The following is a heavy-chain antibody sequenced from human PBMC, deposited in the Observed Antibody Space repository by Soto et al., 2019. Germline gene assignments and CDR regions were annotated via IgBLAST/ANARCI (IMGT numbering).Heavy chain of an antibody. CDR1: GGTFSSYA. CDR3: ARGGVSYYDSSGYYPDFDY. V-gene: IGHV1-69*13. Sequence: ASVKVSCKASGGTFSSYAISWVRQAPGQGLEWMGGIIPIFGTANYAQKFQGRVTITADESTSTAYMELSSLRSEDTAVYYCARGGVSYYDSSGYYPDFDYWGQGTLVTSPQ. D-gene: IGHD3-22*01. CDR2: IIPIFGTA. J-gene: IGHJ4*02.